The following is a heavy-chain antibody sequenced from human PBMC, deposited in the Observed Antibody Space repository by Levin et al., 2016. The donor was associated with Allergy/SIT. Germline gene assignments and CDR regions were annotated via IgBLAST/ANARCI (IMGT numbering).Heavy chain of an antibody. D-gene: IGHD4-23*01. V-gene: IGHV3-66*01. CDR2: IYRGGGGGS. Sequence: GESLKISCEASGFTFSDYWMTWVRQAPGKGLEWVSVIYRGGGGGSYYTDSVKGRFIISRDSSKNIFYLQMNSLRVDDMGVYYCARDDGGPLLDWGQGTLVTVSS. J-gene: IGHJ4*02. CDR3: ARDDGGPLLD. CDR1: GFTFSDYW.